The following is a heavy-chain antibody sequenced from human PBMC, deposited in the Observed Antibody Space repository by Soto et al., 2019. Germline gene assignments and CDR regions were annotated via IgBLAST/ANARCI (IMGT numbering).Heavy chain of an antibody. V-gene: IGHV1-18*01. J-gene: IGHJ5*02. D-gene: IGHD3-9*01. Sequence: VKVSCKASGYTFTSYGISWVRQAPGQGLEWMGWISAYNGNTNYAQKLQGRVTMTTDTSTSTAYMELRSLRSDDTAVYYCARDYDILTGRNWFDPWGQGTLVTVSS. CDR3: ARDYDILTGRNWFDP. CDR1: GYTFTSYG. CDR2: ISAYNGNT.